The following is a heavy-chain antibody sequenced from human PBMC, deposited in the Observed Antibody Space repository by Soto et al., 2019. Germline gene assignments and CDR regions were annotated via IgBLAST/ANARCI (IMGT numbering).Heavy chain of an antibody. CDR2: IYPGDSDT. CDR1: GYSFTSYW. Sequence: PGESLKISCKGSGYSFTSYWIGWVRQMPGKGLEWMGIIYPGDSDTRYSPSFQGQVTISADKSISTAYLQWSSLKASDTAMYYCAGGPGLVRGVTYYYYYMDVWGKGTTVTVSS. V-gene: IGHV5-51*01. D-gene: IGHD3-10*01. CDR3: AGGPGLVRGVTYYYYYMDV. J-gene: IGHJ6*03.